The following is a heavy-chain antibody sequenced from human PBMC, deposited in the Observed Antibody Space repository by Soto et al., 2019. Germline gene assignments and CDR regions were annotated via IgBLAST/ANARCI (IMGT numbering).Heavy chain of an antibody. Sequence: PSETLSLTCAVYGGSFRGYYWSWIRQPPGKGLEWIGEINHSGSTNYNPSLKSRVTISVDTSKNQFSLKLTSVTAADTAVYYCARHTEPHFDYWGQGPLVTVSS. CDR1: GGSFRGYY. J-gene: IGHJ4*02. V-gene: IGHV4-34*01. CDR2: INHSGST. CDR3: ARHTEPHFDY. D-gene: IGHD2-2*02.